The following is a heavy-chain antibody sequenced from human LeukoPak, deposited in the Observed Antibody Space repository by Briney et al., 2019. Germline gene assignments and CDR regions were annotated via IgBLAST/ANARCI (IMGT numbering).Heavy chain of an antibody. D-gene: IGHD6-6*01. CDR1: GGSFSGYY. Sequence: NTSETLSLTCAVYGGSFSGYYWSWIRQPPGKGLEWIGEINHSGSTNYNPSLKSRVTISVDTSKNQFSLKLSSVTAADTAVYYCARGFPHSSSPWGQGTLVTVSS. CDR2: INHSGST. CDR3: ARGFPHSSSP. J-gene: IGHJ5*02. V-gene: IGHV4-34*01.